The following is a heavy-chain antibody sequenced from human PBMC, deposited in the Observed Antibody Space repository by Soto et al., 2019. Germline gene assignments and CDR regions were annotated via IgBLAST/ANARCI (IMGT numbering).Heavy chain of an antibody. CDR2: INSDGSST. D-gene: IGHD2-15*01. Sequence: EVQLVESGGGLVQPGGSLRLSCAASGFTFSSYWMHWVCQAPGKGLLWVSRINSDGSSTSYADSVKGRVTISRDNAKNTLYLQMNTLRAEDTAVYYCVRTIMVVAAATREDYWGQGTLVTVSS. V-gene: IGHV3-74*01. J-gene: IGHJ4*02. CDR3: VRTIMVVAAATREDY. CDR1: GFTFSSYW.